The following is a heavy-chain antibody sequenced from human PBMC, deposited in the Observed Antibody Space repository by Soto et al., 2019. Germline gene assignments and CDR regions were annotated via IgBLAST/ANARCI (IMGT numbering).Heavy chain of an antibody. V-gene: IGHV1-18*01. CDR2: ISAYNGNT. J-gene: IGHJ5*02. Sequence: ASVKVSCKASGYTFTSYGISWVRQAPGQGLEWMGWISAYNGNTNYAQKLQGRVTMTTDTSTSTAYMELRSLRSDDTAVYYCARDGVLVPAAYNWFDPWGQGTLVTVSS. CDR1: GYTFTSYG. CDR3: ARDGVLVPAAYNWFDP. D-gene: IGHD2-2*01.